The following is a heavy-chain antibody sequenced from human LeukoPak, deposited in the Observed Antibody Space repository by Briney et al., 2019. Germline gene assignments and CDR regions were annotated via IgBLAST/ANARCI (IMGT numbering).Heavy chain of an antibody. CDR3: AKDFVYGSRFPRPLDY. Sequence: PGGTLRLSCAASGFTFSNYGMTSVRQAPERGLEWVSRISNGGTNTYYTDSVKGRFTISRDNSRNTLYLQMNSLRADDTARYYCAKDFVYGSRFPRPLDYWGQGTLVTVSS. CDR2: ISNGGTNT. V-gene: IGHV3-23*01. D-gene: IGHD3-3*01. J-gene: IGHJ4*02. CDR1: GFTFSNYG.